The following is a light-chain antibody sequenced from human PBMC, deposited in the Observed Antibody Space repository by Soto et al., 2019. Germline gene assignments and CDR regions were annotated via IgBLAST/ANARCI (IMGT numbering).Light chain of an antibody. CDR1: NGRSTYI. J-gene: IGLJ3*02. V-gene: IGLV4-60*03. CDR3: ETWDSHTQM. CDR2: LEGSGSY. Sequence: QLVLTQSSSASASLGSSVKLTCTLSNGRSTYIIAWHQQQPGKAPRFLMKLEGSGSYNKGSGVPDRFSGSTSGSDRYLTISNLQSEDEADYYGETWDSHTQMFGGGTKLTVL.